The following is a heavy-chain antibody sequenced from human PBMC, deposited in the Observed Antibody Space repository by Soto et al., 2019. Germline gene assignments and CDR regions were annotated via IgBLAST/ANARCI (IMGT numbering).Heavy chain of an antibody. Sequence: LRLSCAASGFTFSSYGMHWVRQAPGKGLEWVAVISYDGSNKYSADSVEGRFTISRDNSKNTLYLHMNSLGAEDTAVYFCAKGALSGYSRYSFYYFDYWGQGTLVTVSS. CDR3: AKGALSGYSRYSFYYFDY. V-gene: IGHV3-30*18. J-gene: IGHJ4*02. CDR2: ISYDGSNK. CDR1: GFTFSSYG. D-gene: IGHD5-12*01.